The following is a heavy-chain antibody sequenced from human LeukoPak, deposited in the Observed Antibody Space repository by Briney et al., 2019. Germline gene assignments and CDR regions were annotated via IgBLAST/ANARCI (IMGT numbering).Heavy chain of an antibody. CDR3: ARDRAANQDWVEFDP. J-gene: IGHJ5*02. V-gene: IGHV3-66*03. Sequence: QAGGSLRLCCAVSGFRVSDYYMSWVRQAPGKGLEWVGLIRDSGEAFYADFARGRFAISRDESENTLYLQMNSLRVEDTAVYFCARDRAANQDWVEFDPWGQGTPVIVSS. D-gene: IGHD3/OR15-3a*01. CDR2: IRDSGEA. CDR1: GFRVSDYY.